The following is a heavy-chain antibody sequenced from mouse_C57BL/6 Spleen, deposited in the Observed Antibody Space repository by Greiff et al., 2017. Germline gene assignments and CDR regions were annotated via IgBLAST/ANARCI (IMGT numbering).Heavy chain of an antibody. Sequence: QVQLQQSGPGLVQPSQSLSITCTVSGFSLTSYGVHWVRQSPGKGLEWLGVIWSGGSTDYNAAFISRLSISKDNSKSQVFFKMNSLQADDTAIYYCARNNYDYEYFDVWGTGTTVTVSS. CDR1: GFSLTSYG. D-gene: IGHD2-4*01. CDR3: ARNNYDYEYFDV. CDR2: IWSGGST. J-gene: IGHJ1*03. V-gene: IGHV2-2*01.